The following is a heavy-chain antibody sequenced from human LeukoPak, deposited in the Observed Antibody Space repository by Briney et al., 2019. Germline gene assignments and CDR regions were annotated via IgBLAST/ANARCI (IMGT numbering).Heavy chain of an antibody. Sequence: GGSLRLSCAASGFTFSSYEMNWVRQAPGKGLEWVSSFGSTIYYADSVKGRFTISRDNAKNSLYLQMNSLRAEDTAAYYCAGSAYYRDFDYWGQGTLVTVSS. CDR3: AGSAYYRDFDY. D-gene: IGHD3-22*01. CDR2: SFGSTI. V-gene: IGHV3-48*03. J-gene: IGHJ4*02. CDR1: GFTFSSYE.